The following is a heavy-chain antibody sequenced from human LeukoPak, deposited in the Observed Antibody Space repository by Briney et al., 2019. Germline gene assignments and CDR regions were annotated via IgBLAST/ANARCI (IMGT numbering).Heavy chain of an antibody. V-gene: IGHV1-8*03. CDR1: GYIFTNYH. D-gene: IGHD6-25*01. CDR3: ARTTSFTASGYDY. CDR2: MNPNNGDK. Sequence: ASVKDSRKATGYIFTNYHINEVRPPTSQGREWMGWMNPNNGDKGYAQKFQGRVTIITDTSISTSYMELRSLISDDTAVYFCARTTSFTASGYDYWGQGTLVTVSS. J-gene: IGHJ4*02.